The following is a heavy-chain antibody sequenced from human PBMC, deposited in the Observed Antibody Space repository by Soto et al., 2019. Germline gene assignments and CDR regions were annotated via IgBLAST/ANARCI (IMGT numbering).Heavy chain of an antibody. Sequence: QVQLVQSGAEVKKPGASVKVSCKASGYTFTSYGISWVRQAPGQGLEWMGWISAYNGNTNYAQKLQGRVTMTTDTSTSTAYIELRSLRSDDTAVYYCASAHSGSYGEVPDYFDYWGQGTLVTVSS. CDR3: ASAHSGSYGEVPDYFDY. CDR2: ISAYNGNT. D-gene: IGHD1-26*01. CDR1: GYTFTSYG. J-gene: IGHJ4*02. V-gene: IGHV1-18*01.